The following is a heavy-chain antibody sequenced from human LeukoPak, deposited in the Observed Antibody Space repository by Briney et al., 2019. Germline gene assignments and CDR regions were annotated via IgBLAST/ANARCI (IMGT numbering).Heavy chain of an antibody. CDR3: TTDVSTIFGVVIMGR. D-gene: IGHD3-3*01. CDR1: GFTFNSYA. V-gene: IGHV3-15*01. Sequence: GGSLRLSCAAPGFTFNSYAMSWVRQAPGKGLEWVGRIKSKTDGGTTDYAAPVKGRFTISRDDSKNTLYLQMNSLKTEDTAVYYCTTDVSTIFGVVIMGRWGQGTLVTVSS. CDR2: IKSKTDGGTT. J-gene: IGHJ4*02.